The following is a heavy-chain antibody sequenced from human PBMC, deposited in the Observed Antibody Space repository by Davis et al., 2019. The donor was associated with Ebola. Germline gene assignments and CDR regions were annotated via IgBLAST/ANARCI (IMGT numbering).Heavy chain of an antibody. CDR1: GYTFTGYA. V-gene: IGHV1-3*01. D-gene: IGHD1-1*01. CDR2: INGGNGNT. J-gene: IGHJ4*02. Sequence: ASVKVSCKASGYTFTGYAIHWVRQAPGQRLEWMGWINGGNGNTKYSQKFQGRVSITRDTSASTAYMEVGSLRSDDTAVFYCARAQFPTTSDHWGQGTLVTVSS. CDR3: ARAQFPTTSDH.